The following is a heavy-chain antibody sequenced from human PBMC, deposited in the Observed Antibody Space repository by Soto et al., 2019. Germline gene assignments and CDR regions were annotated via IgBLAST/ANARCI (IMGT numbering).Heavy chain of an antibody. CDR2: ISVYHGNT. J-gene: IGHJ4*02. V-gene: IGHV1-18*04. CDR3: ARAHGGATMELLY. Sequence: ASVKVSCKTSGYNFLNYGMSWVRQAPGQGPEWMGWISVYHGNTIYAQNFQGRVTMTTDTSTSTAYMELTSLRSDDTGVYYCARAHGGATMELLYWGQGTLVTVSS. D-gene: IGHD3-10*01. CDR1: GYNFLNYG.